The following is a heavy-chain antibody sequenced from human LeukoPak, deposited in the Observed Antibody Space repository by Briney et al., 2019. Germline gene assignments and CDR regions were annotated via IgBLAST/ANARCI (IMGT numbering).Heavy chain of an antibody. J-gene: IGHJ6*02. CDR1: GYTFTSYG. CDR3: ARDIVVVPAVWYYGMDV. D-gene: IGHD2-2*01. V-gene: IGHV1-18*01. CDR2: ISPYNGNT. Sequence: ASVKVSCKASGYTFTSYGISWVRQAPGQGLEWMGWISPYNGNTNYAQKLQGRVTMTTDTSTSTAYMELRSLRSDDTAVYYCARDIVVVPAVWYYGMDVWGQGTTVTVSS.